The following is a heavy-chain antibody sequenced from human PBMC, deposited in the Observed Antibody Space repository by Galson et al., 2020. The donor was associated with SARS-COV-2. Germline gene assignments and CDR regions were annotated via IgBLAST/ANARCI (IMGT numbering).Heavy chain of an antibody. CDR3: ARVIEFTIVGVVINYYYYGMDV. CDR1: GFTFSDYY. CDR2: ISSSGSTI. J-gene: IGHJ6*02. V-gene: IGHV3-11*01. D-gene: IGHD3-3*01. Sequence: TGGSLRLSCAASGFTFSDYYMSWIRQAPGKGLEWVSYISSSGSTIYYADSVKGRFTISRDNAKNSLYLQMNSLRAEDTAVYYCARVIEFTIVGVVINYYYYGMDVWGQGTTVTVSS.